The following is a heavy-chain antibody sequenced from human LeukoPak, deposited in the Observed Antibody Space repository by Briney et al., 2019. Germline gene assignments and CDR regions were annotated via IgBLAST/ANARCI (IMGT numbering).Heavy chain of an antibody. CDR2: MNPNSGNT. J-gene: IGHJ6*02. D-gene: IGHD3-3*01. CDR1: GYTFTSYD. Sequence: ASVKVSCKASGYTFTSYDINWVRQATGQGLGWMGWMNPNSGNTGYAQKFQGRVTMTRNTSISTAYMELSSLRSEDTAVYYCARGGDQYDFWSGYYYYYYGMDVWGQGTTVTVSS. CDR3: ARGGDQYDFWSGYYYYYYGMDV. V-gene: IGHV1-8*01.